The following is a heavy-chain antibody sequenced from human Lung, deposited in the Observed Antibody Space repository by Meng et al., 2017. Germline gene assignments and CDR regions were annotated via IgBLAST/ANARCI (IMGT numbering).Heavy chain of an antibody. CDR1: GGTFNSYA. CDR2: IIPAFGAP. V-gene: IGHV1-69*01. D-gene: IGHD3-16*01. J-gene: IGHJ5*02. CDR3: ARVERTYYDYVWGLGRFDP. Sequence: GRVGQAGAEVQRHGSSVTVSCKAPGGTFNSYAISWGRQAPGQGLEGKGGIIPAFGAPNHAQKFQGRVRITADESTTTAYMELSSLRSEDTAVYFCARVERTYYDYVWGLGRFDPWGQGTLVTVSS.